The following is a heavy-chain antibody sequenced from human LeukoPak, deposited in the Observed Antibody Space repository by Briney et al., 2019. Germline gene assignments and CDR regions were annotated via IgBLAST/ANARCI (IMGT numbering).Heavy chain of an antibody. CDR1: GYTFTGYY. D-gene: IGHD3-10*01. J-gene: IGHJ5*02. Sequence: ASVKVSCKASGYTFTGYYMHWVRQAPGQGLEWMGWINPNSGGTNYAQKFQGWVTMTRDTSISTAYMELSRLRSDDTAVYYCARTHYYGSGSPGNWFDPWGQGTLVTASS. V-gene: IGHV1-2*04. CDR3: ARTHYYGSGSPGNWFDP. CDR2: INPNSGGT.